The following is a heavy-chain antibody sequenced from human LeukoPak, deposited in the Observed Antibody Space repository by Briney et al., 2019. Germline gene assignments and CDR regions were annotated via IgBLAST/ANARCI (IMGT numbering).Heavy chain of an antibody. CDR1: GGTFSSYA. Sequence: ASVKVFCKASGGTFSSYAISWVRQAPGQGLEWMGWISAYNGNTNYAQKLQGRVTMTTDTSTSTAYMELRSLRSDDTAVYYCAKSNRGSYWYFDLWGRGTLVTVSS. CDR2: ISAYNGNT. D-gene: IGHD2/OR15-2a*01. CDR3: AKSNRGSYWYFDL. V-gene: IGHV1-18*01. J-gene: IGHJ2*01.